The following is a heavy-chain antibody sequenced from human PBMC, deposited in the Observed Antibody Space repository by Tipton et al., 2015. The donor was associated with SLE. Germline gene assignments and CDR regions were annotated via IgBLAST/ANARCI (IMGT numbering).Heavy chain of an antibody. CDR1: GGSISSGGYS. Sequence: TLSLTCAVSGGSISSGGYSWSWIRQPPGKGLEWIGYIYHSGSTYYNPSLKSRATISLDRSKNQFSLKLSSVTAADTAVYFCARLTGDQGAFDIWGQGTMVTVSS. CDR2: IYHSGST. D-gene: IGHD7-27*01. V-gene: IGHV4-30-2*01. CDR3: ARLTGDQGAFDI. J-gene: IGHJ3*02.